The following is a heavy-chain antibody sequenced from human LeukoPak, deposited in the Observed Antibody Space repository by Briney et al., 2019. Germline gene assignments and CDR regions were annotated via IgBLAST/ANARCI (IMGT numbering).Heavy chain of an antibody. Sequence: GESLKISCKGSGYKFNSYWIGWIRQMPGQGLEWMGIIFPADSDTRYSPSFQGQVNISVDKSISTAYLQWSSLKASDTAMYYCARPRANSGFDYGFDYWGQGALVTVSS. CDR3: ARPRANSGFDYGFDY. CDR2: IFPADSDT. J-gene: IGHJ4*02. CDR1: GYKFNSYW. D-gene: IGHD5-12*01. V-gene: IGHV5-51*01.